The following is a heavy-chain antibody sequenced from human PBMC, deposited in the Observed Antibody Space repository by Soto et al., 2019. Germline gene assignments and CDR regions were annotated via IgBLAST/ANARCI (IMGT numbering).Heavy chain of an antibody. J-gene: IGHJ5*02. V-gene: IGHV3-48*03. CDR1: GFTFSSYE. D-gene: IGHD2-15*01. Sequence: WGSLRLSCAASGFTFSSYEMNWVRQAPGKGLEWVSYISSSGSTIYYADSVKGRFTISRDNAKNSLYLQMNSLRAEDTAVYYCARGLNIVVVVAATPGGRAYNWFDPWGQGTLVTVSS. CDR2: ISSSGSTI. CDR3: ARGLNIVVVVAATPGGRAYNWFDP.